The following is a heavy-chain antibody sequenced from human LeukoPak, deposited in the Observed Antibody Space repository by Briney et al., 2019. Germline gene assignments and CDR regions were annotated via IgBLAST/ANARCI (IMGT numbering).Heavy chain of an antibody. Sequence: SETLSLTCTVSGGSISSYYWSWIRQPPGKGLEWIGYIYHTGSTYYNPSLKSRVTISVDRSKNQFSLKLRSVTAADTAMYYCARDAGHQLSRRNYYAMDVWGQGTTVTVSS. V-gene: IGHV4-59*12. CDR1: GGSISSYY. CDR3: ARDAGHQLSRRNYYAMDV. CDR2: IYHTGST. D-gene: IGHD1-1*01. J-gene: IGHJ6*02.